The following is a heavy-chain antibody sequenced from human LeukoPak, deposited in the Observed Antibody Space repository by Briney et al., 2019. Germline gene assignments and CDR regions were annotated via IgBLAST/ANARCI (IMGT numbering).Heavy chain of an antibody. CDR3: AVQSGYIDY. Sequence: SGTLSLTCTVSGGSISSSSYYWGWIRQPPGKGLEWIGSIYYSGSTYYNPSLKSRVTISVDTSKNQFSLKLSSVTAADTAVYYCAVQSGYIDYWGQGTLVTVSS. CDR1: GGSISSSSYY. J-gene: IGHJ4*02. D-gene: IGHD3-3*01. V-gene: IGHV4-39*07. CDR2: IYYSGST.